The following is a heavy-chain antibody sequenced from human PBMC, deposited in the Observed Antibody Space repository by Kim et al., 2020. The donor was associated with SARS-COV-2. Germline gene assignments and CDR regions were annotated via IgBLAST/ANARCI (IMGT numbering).Heavy chain of an antibody. V-gene: IGHV3-48*04. D-gene: IGHD6-19*01. CDR3: AREENLSAGYSSGSPRGPDY. Sequence: GGSLRLSCAASGFTFSSYSMNWVRQAPGKGLEWVSYISSSSSTIYYADSVKGRFTISRDNAKNSLYLQMNSLRAEDTAVYYCAREENLSAGYSSGSPRGPDYWGQGTLVTVSS. J-gene: IGHJ4*02. CDR2: ISSSSSTI. CDR1: GFTFSSYS.